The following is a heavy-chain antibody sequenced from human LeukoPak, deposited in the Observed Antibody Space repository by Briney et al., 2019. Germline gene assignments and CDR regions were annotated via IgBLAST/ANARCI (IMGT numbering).Heavy chain of an antibody. CDR1: GGTFSSYA. D-gene: IGHD2-15*01. Sequence: ASVKVSCTASGGTFSSYAISWVRQALGQGLEWMGIINPSGGSTSYAQKFQGRVTMTRDTSTSTVYMELSSLRSEDTAVYYCARGCGGGSCYSGMDVWGQGTTVTVSS. CDR2: INPSGGST. J-gene: IGHJ6*02. CDR3: ARGCGGGSCYSGMDV. V-gene: IGHV1-46*01.